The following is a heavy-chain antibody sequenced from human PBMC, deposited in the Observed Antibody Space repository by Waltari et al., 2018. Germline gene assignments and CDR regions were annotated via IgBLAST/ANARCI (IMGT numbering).Heavy chain of an antibody. Sequence: EVQLLESGGGLVQPGGSLRLSCAASGFTFSSYAMSWVRQAPGKGLEWVSVIYSGGSTYYADSVKGRFTISRDNSKNTLYLQMNSLRAEDTAVYYCAKADSSGWSFDYWGQGTLVTVSS. D-gene: IGHD6-19*01. J-gene: IGHJ4*02. CDR3: AKADSSGWSFDY. CDR2: IYSGGST. CDR1: GFTFSSYA. V-gene: IGHV3-23*03.